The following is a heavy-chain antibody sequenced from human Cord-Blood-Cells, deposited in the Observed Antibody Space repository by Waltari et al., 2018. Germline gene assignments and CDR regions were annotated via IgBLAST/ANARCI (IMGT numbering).Heavy chain of an antibody. CDR2: FDPEDGET. CDR3: ATFKPSYNWNYY. D-gene: IGHD1-7*01. Sequence: QVQLVQSGAEVKKHGASVKVSCKVPGYTLTELAIHGVRQAPGKGLEWMGGFDPEDGETIYAQKFQGRVTMTEDTSTDTAYMELSSLRSEDTAVYYCATFKPSYNWNYYWGQGTLVTVSS. J-gene: IGHJ4*02. CDR1: GYTLTELA. V-gene: IGHV1-24*01.